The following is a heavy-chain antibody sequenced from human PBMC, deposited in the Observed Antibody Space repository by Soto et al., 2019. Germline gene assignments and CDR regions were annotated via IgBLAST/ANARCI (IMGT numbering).Heavy chain of an antibody. CDR3: ARHNYGSGSTYFDY. J-gene: IGHJ4*02. CDR2: IYYSGST. V-gene: IGHV4-59*08. Sequence: PLETLSLTCSVADGSSSSYYWIWILQPPGKGLEWIGYIYYSGSTNYNPSLKSRVTISADTSKNQFSLKLNSMTAADTAVYYCARHNYGSGSTYFDYWGQGTLVTVSS. CDR1: DGSSSSYY. D-gene: IGHD3-10*01.